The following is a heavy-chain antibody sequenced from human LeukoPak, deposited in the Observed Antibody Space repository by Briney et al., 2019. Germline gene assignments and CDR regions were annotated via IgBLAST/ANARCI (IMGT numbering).Heavy chain of an antibody. CDR1: GLTFSSDW. D-gene: IGHD4-23*01. Sequence: SGGSLRLSCAASGLTFSSDWMNWVRQAPGKGLVWVSRIASDGSSTTYADSVKGRFSISRDNAKNTLYLQMNSLRVEDTAVYYCARGRPHGNDYWGQGTLVTVSS. V-gene: IGHV3-74*01. J-gene: IGHJ4*02. CDR3: ARGRPHGNDY. CDR2: IASDGSST.